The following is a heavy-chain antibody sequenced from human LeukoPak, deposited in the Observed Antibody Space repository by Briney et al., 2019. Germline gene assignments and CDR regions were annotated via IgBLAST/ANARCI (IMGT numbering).Heavy chain of an antibody. CDR3: ARDLSYDFWSGYRGTEYYYYYMDV. J-gene: IGHJ6*03. V-gene: IGHV4-4*07. D-gene: IGHD3-3*01. Sequence: PSETLSLTCTVSGGSISSYYWSWIRQPAGKGLEWIGRIYTSGSTNYNPSLKGRVTMSVDTSKNQFSLKLSSVTAADTAVYYCARDLSYDFWSGYRGTEYYYYYMDVWGKGTTVTVSS. CDR2: IYTSGST. CDR1: GGSISSYY.